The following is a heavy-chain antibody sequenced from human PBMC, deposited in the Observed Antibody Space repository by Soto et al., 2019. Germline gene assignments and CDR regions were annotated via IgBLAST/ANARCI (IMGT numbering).Heavy chain of an antibody. J-gene: IGHJ6*02. CDR1: GVTFSSYA. CDR2: ISGSGGST. CDR3: AKAPISSSWYRGEYYYYGMDV. V-gene: IGHV3-23*01. Sequence: PGGSLRLSCAASGVTFSSYAMSWVRQAPGKGLEWVSAISGSGGSTYYADSVKGRFTISRDNSKNTLYLQMNSLRAEDTAVYYCAKAPISSSWYRGEYYYYGMDVWGQGTTVTVSS. D-gene: IGHD6-13*01.